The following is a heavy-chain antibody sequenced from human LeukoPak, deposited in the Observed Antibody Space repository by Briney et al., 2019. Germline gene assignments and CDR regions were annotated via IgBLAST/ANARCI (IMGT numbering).Heavy chain of an antibody. CDR3: ARDCSGGSCYGAFDI. Sequence: SETLSLTCSVSGGSITRSNYYWGWIRQPPGKGLEWIGNIYHTGNTNYNPSLKSRITISVDTSENRFSLKLSSVTATDTAVYYCARDCSGGSCYGAFDIWGQGTMVTVSS. J-gene: IGHJ3*02. CDR2: IYHTGNT. D-gene: IGHD2-15*01. CDR1: GGSITRSNYY. V-gene: IGHV4-39*07.